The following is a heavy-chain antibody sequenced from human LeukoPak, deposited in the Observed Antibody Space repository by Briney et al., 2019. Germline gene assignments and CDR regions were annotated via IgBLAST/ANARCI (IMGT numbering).Heavy chain of an antibody. CDR3: ARELGGYDSL. Sequence: ASVKVSCKASGYTFTTYYIHWVRQAPGQGLEWMGIINPSGGSTRYAQKFQGRVTMTRDTSTSTLYMEVSSLRSEDTAVYYCARELGGYDSLWGQGTLVTVSS. D-gene: IGHD5-12*01. J-gene: IGHJ4*02. CDR1: GYTFTTYY. CDR2: INPSGGST. V-gene: IGHV1-46*01.